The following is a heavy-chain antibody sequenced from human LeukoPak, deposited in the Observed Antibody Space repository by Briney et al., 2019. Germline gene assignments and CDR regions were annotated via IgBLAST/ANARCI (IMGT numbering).Heavy chain of an antibody. CDR2: INQDGTEK. D-gene: IGHD3-10*01. V-gene: IGHV3-7*01. J-gene: IGHJ3*02. CDR3: AREPNYGLDAFDI. CDR1: GFTFTTYW. Sequence: GGSLRLSCAASGFTFTTYWMTWVRQAPGKVLEWVANINQDGTEKHYVDSAKGRFTISRDNAKNTLYLQMNSLRAEDTAVYYCAREPNYGLDAFDIWGQGTMVTVSS.